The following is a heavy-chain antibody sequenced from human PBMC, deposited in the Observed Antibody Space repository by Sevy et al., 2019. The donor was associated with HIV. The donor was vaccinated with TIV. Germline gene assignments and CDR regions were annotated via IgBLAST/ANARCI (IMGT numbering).Heavy chain of an antibody. V-gene: IGHV1-46*01. Sequence: ASVKVSCRASAYSFTLYYMNWVRQAPGQGLEWMGLTNPTGGHTSDAQRFQGRLSMTRDTSTTTFYMELSSLTYEDTAVYYCAVSQSCGGDCYYFDSWGQGTLVTVSS. CDR1: AYSFTLYY. CDR2: TNPTGGHT. J-gene: IGHJ4*02. D-gene: IGHD2-21*02. CDR3: AVSQSCGGDCYYFDS.